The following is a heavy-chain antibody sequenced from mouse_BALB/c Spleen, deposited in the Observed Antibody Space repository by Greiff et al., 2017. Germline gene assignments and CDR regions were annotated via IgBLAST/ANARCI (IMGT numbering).Heavy chain of an antibody. D-gene: IGHD2-2*01. Sequence: QVQLQQSGAELARPGASVKLSCKASGYTFTSYWMQWVKQRPGQGLEWIGAIYPGDGDTRYTQKFKGKATLTADKSSSTAYMQLSSLASEDSAVYYCARQLYYGYSWFAYWGQGTLVTVSA. J-gene: IGHJ3*01. CDR3: ARQLYYGYSWFAY. CDR1: GYTFTSYW. V-gene: IGHV1-87*01. CDR2: IYPGDGDT.